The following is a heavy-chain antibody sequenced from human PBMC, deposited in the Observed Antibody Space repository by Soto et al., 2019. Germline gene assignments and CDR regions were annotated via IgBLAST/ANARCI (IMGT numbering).Heavy chain of an antibody. V-gene: IGHV1-3*05. CDR3: ARSIVVVTALDY. Sequence: QVQLVQSGAEEKKPGASVKVSSKASGYTFTSYAMHWVRQAPGQRLEWMGWINAGNGNTKYSQKLQGRVTITRDTSASTAYMELSSLRSEDTAVYYCARSIVVVTALDYWGQGTLVTVSS. CDR2: INAGNGNT. D-gene: IGHD2-21*02. J-gene: IGHJ4*02. CDR1: GYTFTSYA.